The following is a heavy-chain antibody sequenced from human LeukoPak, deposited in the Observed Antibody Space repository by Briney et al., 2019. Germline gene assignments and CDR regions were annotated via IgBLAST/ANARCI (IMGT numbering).Heavy chain of an antibody. V-gene: IGHV4-39*07. CDR2: IYSSGST. CDR1: GVSISSTNSY. D-gene: IGHD1-26*01. CDR3: ARKREGATTGIDY. J-gene: IGHJ4*02. Sequence: SETQSLTCTVSGVSISSTNSYWGWIRQSPRTGLEWIGNIYSSGSTYYNPSLKSRVTISIDTSENQFSLKLTSVTAADTAVYYCARKREGATTGIDYWGQGTLVTVSS.